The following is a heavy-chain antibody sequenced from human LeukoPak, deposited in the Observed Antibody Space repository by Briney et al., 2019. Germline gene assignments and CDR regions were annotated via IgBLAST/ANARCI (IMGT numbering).Heavy chain of an antibody. V-gene: IGHV4-39*02. CDR1: GGSISSSSYY. CDR3: ARVVVAVGPDY. CDR2: INHSGST. J-gene: IGHJ4*02. Sequence: SETLSLTCTVSGGSISSSSYYWSWIRQPPGKGLEWIGEINHSGSTNYNPSLKSRVTISVDTSKNHFSLKLSSVTAADTAVYYCARVVVAVGPDYWGQGTLVTVSS. D-gene: IGHD2-15*01.